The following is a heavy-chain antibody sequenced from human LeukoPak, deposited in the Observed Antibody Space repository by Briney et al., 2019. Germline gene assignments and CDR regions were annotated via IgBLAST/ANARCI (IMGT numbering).Heavy chain of an antibody. CDR2: IKQDGSQK. V-gene: IGHV3-7*05. J-gene: IGHJ4*02. CDR3: AKGQQLVGFYFDY. D-gene: IGHD6-13*01. Sequence: GGSLRLSCAASGFTFSTYWMTWVRQAPGKGLEWVANIKQDGSQKYYVDSVKGRFTISRDNARNSLYLQMNSLRAEDTAVYYCAKGQQLVGFYFDYWGQGTLVTVSS. CDR1: GFTFSTYW.